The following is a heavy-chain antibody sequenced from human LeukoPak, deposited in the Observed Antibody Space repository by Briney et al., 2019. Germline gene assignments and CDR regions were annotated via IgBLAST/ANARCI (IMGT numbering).Heavy chain of an antibody. CDR2: INPSGGST. J-gene: IGHJ4*02. D-gene: IGHD3-10*01. CDR3: ARDSIYYGSGSYTFDY. Sequence: ASVKVPCKASGYTFTSYYMHWVRQAPGQGLEWMGIINPSGGSTSYAQKFQGRVTMTRDMSTSTVYMELSSLKSEDTAVYYCARDSIYYGSGSYTFDYWGQGTLVTVSS. V-gene: IGHV1-46*01. CDR1: GYTFTSYY.